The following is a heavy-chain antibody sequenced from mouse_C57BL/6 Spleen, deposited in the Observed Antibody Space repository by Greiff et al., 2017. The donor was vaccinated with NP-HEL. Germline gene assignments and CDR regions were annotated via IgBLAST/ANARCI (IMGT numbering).Heavy chain of an antibody. CDR1: GYTFTDYY. CDR2: INPNNGGT. Sequence: VQLQQSGPELVKPGASVKISCKASGYTFTDYYMNWVKQSHGKSLEWIGDINPNNGGTSYNQKFKGKATLTVDKSSSTAYMELRSLTSEDSAVYFCAREELGSLYYAMDYWGQGTSVTVSS. J-gene: IGHJ4*01. D-gene: IGHD4-1*01. V-gene: IGHV1-26*01. CDR3: AREELGSLYYAMDY.